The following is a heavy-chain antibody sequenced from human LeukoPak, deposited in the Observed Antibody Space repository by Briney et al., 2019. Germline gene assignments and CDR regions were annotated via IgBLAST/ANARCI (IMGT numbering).Heavy chain of an antibody. D-gene: IGHD3-3*01. Sequence: SETLSLTCAVSGGSISSHYWRWIRQPPGKGLEWIGYIYYSGSTNYNPCLKSRVTISVDTSKNQFSLMVSSVTAADTAVYYCATARPAQDFWSCPNYYMDVWGKGTTVTVSS. CDR2: IYYSGST. CDR3: ATARPAQDFWSCPNYYMDV. V-gene: IGHV4-59*11. J-gene: IGHJ6*03. CDR1: GGSISSHY.